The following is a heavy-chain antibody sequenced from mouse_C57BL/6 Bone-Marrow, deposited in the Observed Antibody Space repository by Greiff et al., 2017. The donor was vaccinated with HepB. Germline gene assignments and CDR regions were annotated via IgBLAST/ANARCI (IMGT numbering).Heavy chain of an antibody. CDR2: IRLKSDNYAT. CDR3: TGRGAMDY. V-gene: IGHV6-3*01. J-gene: IGHJ4*01. Sequence: EVMLVESGGGLVQPGGSMKLSCVASGFTFSNYWMNWVRQSPETGLEWVAQIRLKSDNYATHYAESVKGRFTISRDDSKSSVYLQMNNLRAEDTGIYYCTGRGAMDYWGQGTSVTVSS. CDR1: GFTFSNYW.